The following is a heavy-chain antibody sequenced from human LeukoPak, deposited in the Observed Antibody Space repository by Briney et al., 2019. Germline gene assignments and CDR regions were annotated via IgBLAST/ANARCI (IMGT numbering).Heavy chain of an antibody. D-gene: IGHD2-2*01. CDR1: GGSISSFY. CDR2: IYNSGST. V-gene: IGHV4-59*01. CDR3: VRGRGYCSSSSCDYYFDY. J-gene: IGHJ4*02. Sequence: SETLSLTCTVSGGSISSFYWGWIRQPPGTGLEWIGYIYNSGSTNYNPSLKSRVTISIDTSKNQFSLKLSSVTAADTAVYYCVRGRGYCSSSSCDYYFDYWGQGSLVTVSS.